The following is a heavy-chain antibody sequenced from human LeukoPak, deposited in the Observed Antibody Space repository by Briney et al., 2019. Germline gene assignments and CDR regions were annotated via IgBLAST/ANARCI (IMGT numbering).Heavy chain of an antibody. CDR3: PRGPIAAVLNWFDP. V-gene: IGHV4-34*01. Sequence: SETLSLTCAVYGGSFSGYYWSWIRQPPGKGLEWIGEINHSGSTNYNPSLKSRVTISVDTSKNQFSLKLSSVTAADTAVYYCPRGPIAAVLNWFDPWGQGTLVTVSS. CDR2: INHSGST. D-gene: IGHD6-13*01. J-gene: IGHJ5*02. CDR1: GGSFSGYY.